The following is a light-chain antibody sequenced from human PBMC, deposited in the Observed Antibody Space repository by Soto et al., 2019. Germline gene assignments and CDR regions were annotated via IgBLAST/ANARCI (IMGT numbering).Light chain of an antibody. J-gene: IGKJ2*01. CDR1: QSVSST. Sequence: EIVMTHSPATLSVSPGQRATLSCRASQSVSSTLAWYQQKPGQAPRLLIYGASTRATGIPARFSGSGSGTDFTLTIISLEPEDFAVYYCQQYNNWPYTFGQGTKVDIK. CDR3: QQYNNWPYT. CDR2: GAS. V-gene: IGKV3-15*01.